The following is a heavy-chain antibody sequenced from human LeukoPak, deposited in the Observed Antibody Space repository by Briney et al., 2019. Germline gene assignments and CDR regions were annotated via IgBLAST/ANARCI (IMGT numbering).Heavy chain of an antibody. Sequence: SETLSHTCTVSGGSISSYYWSWIRQPAGKGLEWIGRIYTSGSTNYNPSLKSRVTMSVDTSKNQFSLKLSSVTAADTAVYYCARDSLSRRAYYYYMDVWGKGTTVTVSS. CDR3: ARDSLSRRAYYYYMDV. CDR2: IYTSGST. J-gene: IGHJ6*03. D-gene: IGHD3-9*01. V-gene: IGHV4-4*07. CDR1: GGSISSYY.